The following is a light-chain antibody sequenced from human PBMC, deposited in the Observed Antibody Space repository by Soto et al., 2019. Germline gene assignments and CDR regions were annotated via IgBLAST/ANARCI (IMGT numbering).Light chain of an antibody. J-gene: IGKJ1*01. CDR3: QQYNSYSKT. Sequence: DIQMTQSPSTLSASVGDRVTIHGRASRSLSSWLAWYQQKPGKAPTLLIYDASSLESSGPSRFSGSGSCTEVTLTISSLQPDDVATYYCQQYNSYSKTFGQGTKVDIK. CDR1: RSLSSW. V-gene: IGKV1-5*01. CDR2: DAS.